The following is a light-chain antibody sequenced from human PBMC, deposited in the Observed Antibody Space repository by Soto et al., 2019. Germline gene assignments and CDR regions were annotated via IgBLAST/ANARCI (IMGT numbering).Light chain of an antibody. CDR1: SGHSTYA. V-gene: IGLV4-69*01. CDR2: LNSDGSH. Sequence: QSVLTQSPSASASLGASVKLTCTLSSGHSTYAIAWHQQQPEKGPRYLMKLNSDGSHSKGDGIPDRFSGSSSGPERYLTISSLQSEDEADYYCQTWGTGIVVFGGGTKLIVL. J-gene: IGLJ2*01. CDR3: QTWGTGIVV.